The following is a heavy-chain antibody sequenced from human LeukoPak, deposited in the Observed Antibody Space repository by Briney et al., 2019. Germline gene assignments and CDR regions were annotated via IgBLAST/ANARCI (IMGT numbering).Heavy chain of an antibody. D-gene: IGHD3-22*01. CDR3: ARGSSYYDSSGYYYYDYYMDV. J-gene: IGHJ6*03. V-gene: IGHV4-34*01. CDR1: GGSFSGYY. CDR2: INHSGST. Sequence: PSETLSLTCAVYGGSFSGYYWSWIRQPPGKGLEWIGEINHSGSTNYNPSLKSRVTISVDTSKDQFSLKLSSVTAADTAVYYCARGSSYYDSSGYYYYDYYMDVWGKGTTVTVSS.